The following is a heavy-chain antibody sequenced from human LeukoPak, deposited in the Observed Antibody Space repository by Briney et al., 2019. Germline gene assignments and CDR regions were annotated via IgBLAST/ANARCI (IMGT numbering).Heavy chain of an antibody. CDR1: GGSISSSTYY. CDR2: IYSSGST. V-gene: IGHV4-61*02. J-gene: IGHJ5*02. CDR3: ARDESFGSNDNWFDP. Sequence: SQTLSLTCIVSGGSISSSTYYWTWVRQPAGKGLEWIGRIYSSGSTNYNPSLKSRVTISVDTSKNQFSLKLTSVTAADTAVYYCARDESFGSNDNWFDPWGQGTLVTVSS. D-gene: IGHD4-23*01.